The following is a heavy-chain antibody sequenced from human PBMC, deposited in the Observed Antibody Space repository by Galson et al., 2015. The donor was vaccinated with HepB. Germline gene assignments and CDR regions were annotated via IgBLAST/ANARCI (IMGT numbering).Heavy chain of an antibody. V-gene: IGHV1-18*01. Sequence: SVKVSCKASGYTFTSDGISWVRQAPGQGLEWMGWISAYNGNTNYAQKLQGRVTMTTYTATNTAYMELRSQRSDDTAEYTCARPEDFGDYGGYWFDPWGQGTLVTVSS. J-gene: IGHJ5*01. D-gene: IGHD4-17*01. CDR1: GYTFTSDG. CDR2: ISAYNGNT. CDR3: ARPEDFGDYGGYWFDP.